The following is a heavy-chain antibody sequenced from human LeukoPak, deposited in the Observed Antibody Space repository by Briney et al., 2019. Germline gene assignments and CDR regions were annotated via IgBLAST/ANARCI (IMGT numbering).Heavy chain of an antibody. CDR3: AKEREGTYYVDY. V-gene: IGHV1-46*01. J-gene: IGHJ4*02. Sequence: ASVKLSCKASGYTFTSYLIHWVRQAPGQGLEWVGRVNPSGGSTIYAQRFQGRVTMTRDTSTSTVYMELTSLRSEDTAVYYCAKEREGTYYVDYWGQGTLVTVSS. CDR2: VNPSGGST. CDR1: GYTFTSYL. D-gene: IGHD1-26*01.